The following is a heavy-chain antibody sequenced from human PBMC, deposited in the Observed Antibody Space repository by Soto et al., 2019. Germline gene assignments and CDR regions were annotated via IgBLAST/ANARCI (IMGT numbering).Heavy chain of an antibody. D-gene: IGHD3-10*01. CDR1: GGSFSGYY. CDR3: ARVYYGSGSYYNGYDY. V-gene: IGHV4-34*01. Sequence: SETLSLTCAVYGGSFSGYYWRWIRQPPGKGLEWIGEINHSGSTNYNPSLKSRVTISVDTSKNQFSLKLSSVTAADTAVYYCARVYYGSGSYYNGYDYWGQGTLVTVSS. CDR2: INHSGST. J-gene: IGHJ4*02.